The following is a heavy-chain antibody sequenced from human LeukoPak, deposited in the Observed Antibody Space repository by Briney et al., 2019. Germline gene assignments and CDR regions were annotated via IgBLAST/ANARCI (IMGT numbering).Heavy chain of an antibody. D-gene: IGHD4-17*01. CDR2: TYYRSKWYI. CDR3: ARESMSQVTTVSP. J-gene: IGHJ5*02. CDR1: GDSVSSNSVA. Sequence: PSQTLSLTCAISGDSVSSNSVAWNWIRQSPSRGLEWLGRTYYRSKWYIDYAVSVKSRITINPDTSKNQFSLQLNSVTPEDTAVYYCARESMSQVTTVSPWGQGTLVTASS. V-gene: IGHV6-1*01.